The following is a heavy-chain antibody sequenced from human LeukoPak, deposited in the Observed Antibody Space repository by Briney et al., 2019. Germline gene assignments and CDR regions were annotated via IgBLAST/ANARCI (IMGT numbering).Heavy chain of an antibody. Sequence: NPSETLSLTCTVSGGSVSSGSYYWSWIRQPPGKGLEWIGYIYYSGSTNYNPSLKSRVTISVDTSKNQFSLKLSSVTAADTAVYYCARGSYGDYVLDDAFDIWGQGTMVTVSS. V-gene: IGHV4-61*01. CDR1: GGSVSSGSYY. D-gene: IGHD4-17*01. J-gene: IGHJ3*02. CDR2: IYYSGST. CDR3: ARGSYGDYVLDDAFDI.